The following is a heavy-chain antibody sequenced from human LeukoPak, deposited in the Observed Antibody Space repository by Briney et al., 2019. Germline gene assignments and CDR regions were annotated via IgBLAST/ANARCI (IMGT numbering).Heavy chain of an antibody. J-gene: IGHJ4*02. V-gene: IGHV5-51*01. CDR3: ARGVWFGELPYYYFDY. D-gene: IGHD3-10*01. Sequence: ESLKISCKGSGYSFTSYWIGWVRQMPGKGLEWMGIIYPGDSDTRYSPSFQGQVTISADKSISTAYLQWSSLKASDTAMYYCARGVWFGELPYYYFDYWGQGTLVTVSS. CDR1: GYSFTSYW. CDR2: IYPGDSDT.